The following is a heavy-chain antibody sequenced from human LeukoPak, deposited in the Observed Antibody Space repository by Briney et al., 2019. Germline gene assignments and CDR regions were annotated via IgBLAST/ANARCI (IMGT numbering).Heavy chain of an antibody. CDR3: ARLSYDSSGYYNWFDP. Sequence: GASVKVSCKASGYTFTGYYMHWMRQAPGQGLEWMGWINPNSGGTNYAQKFQGRVTMTRDTSISTAYMELSRLRSDDTAVYYCARLSYDSSGYYNWFDPWGQGTLVTVSS. J-gene: IGHJ5*02. V-gene: IGHV1-2*02. CDR2: INPNSGGT. D-gene: IGHD3-22*01. CDR1: GYTFTGYY.